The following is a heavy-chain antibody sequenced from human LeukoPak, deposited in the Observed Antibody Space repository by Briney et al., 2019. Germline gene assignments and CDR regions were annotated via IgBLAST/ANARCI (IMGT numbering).Heavy chain of an antibody. CDR1: GFTFDDYE. J-gene: IGHJ4*02. V-gene: IGHV3-48*03. CDR2: ISSSGSTI. Sequence: PGGSLRLSCAASGFTFDDYEMNWVRQAPGKGLEWVSYISSSGSTIYYADSVKGRFTTSRDNAKKSLNLHMNSLRAEDTAVYYCARAVYYFDYWGQGTLVTVSS. CDR3: ARAVYYFDY.